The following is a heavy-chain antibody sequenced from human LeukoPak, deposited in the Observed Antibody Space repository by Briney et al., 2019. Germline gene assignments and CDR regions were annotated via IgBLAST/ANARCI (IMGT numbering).Heavy chain of an antibody. V-gene: IGHV3-20*04. J-gene: IGHJ4*02. CDR2: ISWNGGNT. CDR1: GFKFDDYA. Sequence: GGSLRLSCAASGFKFDDYAMSWVRQAPGKGLEWVSGISWNGGNTGYADSVKGRFTISRDNAKNSLFLQVNSLRADDTAFYYCAREGIYCVNGVCYLDSWSQGTLVTVSS. D-gene: IGHD2-8*01. CDR3: AREGIYCVNGVCYLDS.